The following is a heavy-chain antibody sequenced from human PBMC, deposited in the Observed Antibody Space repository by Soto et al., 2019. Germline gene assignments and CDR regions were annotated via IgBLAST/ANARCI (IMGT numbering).Heavy chain of an antibody. D-gene: IGHD6-19*01. CDR2: IIPIFGTA. CDR3: ARSFPYSSGWRYYFDY. J-gene: IGHJ4*02. CDR1: GGNFSSYA. Sequence: QVQLVQSGAEVKKPGSSVKVSCKASGGNFSSYAISWVRQAPGQGLEWMGGIIPIFGTANYAQKFQGRVTITADESTSTAYMELSSLRSEDTAVYYCARSFPYSSGWRYYFDYWGQGTLVTVSS. V-gene: IGHV1-69*01.